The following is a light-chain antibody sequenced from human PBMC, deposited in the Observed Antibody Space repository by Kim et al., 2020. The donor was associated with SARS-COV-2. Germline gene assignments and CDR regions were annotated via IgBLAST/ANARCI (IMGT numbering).Light chain of an antibody. CDR3: QSFDHSLSDV. Sequence: GQRVNISCTGNHSNTGEGYDVHWYQQLPGAAPKLLIYGNTNRPSGVPDRFSGSRSGTAASLVITGLQAEDEADYYCQSFDHSLSDVFGTGTKVTVL. CDR1: HSNTGEGYD. J-gene: IGLJ1*01. V-gene: IGLV1-40*01. CDR2: GNT.